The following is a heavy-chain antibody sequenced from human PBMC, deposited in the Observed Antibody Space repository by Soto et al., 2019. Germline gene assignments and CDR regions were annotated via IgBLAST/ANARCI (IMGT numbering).Heavy chain of an antibody. V-gene: IGHV1-46*01. D-gene: IGHD3-3*01. Sequence: QVQLVQSGAEVKKPGASVTISCKASGYTFTNYYLHWVRQAAGQRLEWMGLINASGGSTRYAYKVMERVVMTKETSTNTVYLELRRMRSEDTAVYYCARALRFMDPRDYYGMDVWGQGTTVTVSS. CDR1: GYTFTNYY. J-gene: IGHJ6*02. CDR2: INASGGST. CDR3: ARALRFMDPRDYYGMDV.